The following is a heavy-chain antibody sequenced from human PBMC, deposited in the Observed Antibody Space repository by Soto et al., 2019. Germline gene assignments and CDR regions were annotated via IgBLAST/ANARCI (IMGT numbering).Heavy chain of an antibody. Sequence: SETLSLTCAVSGGSISSSSYYWGWIRQPPGKGLEWIGSIYYSGSTYYNPSLKSRVTISVDTSKNQFSLKLSSVTAADTAVYYCARVWYSSSWYNSYYYGMDVWGQGTTVTVSS. CDR3: ARVWYSSSWYNSYYYGMDV. V-gene: IGHV4-39*01. CDR1: GGSISSSSYY. J-gene: IGHJ6*02. D-gene: IGHD6-13*01. CDR2: IYYSGST.